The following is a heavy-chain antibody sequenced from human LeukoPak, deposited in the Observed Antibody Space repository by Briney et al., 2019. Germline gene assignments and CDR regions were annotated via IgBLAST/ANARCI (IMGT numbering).Heavy chain of an antibody. CDR1: GFTFSRYW. V-gene: IGHV3-7*01. CDR3: VRQFPQAAAGAAWYFDL. J-gene: IGHJ2*01. D-gene: IGHD6-13*01. Sequence: GGSLRLSCAASGFTFSRYWMSWVRQAPGKGLEWVANIKQDGGEIYYVDSVKGRFTISRDNAKNSVYLHMNSLRVEDTAIYYCVRQFPQAAAGAAWYFDLWGRGTLVTVSS. CDR2: IKQDGGEI.